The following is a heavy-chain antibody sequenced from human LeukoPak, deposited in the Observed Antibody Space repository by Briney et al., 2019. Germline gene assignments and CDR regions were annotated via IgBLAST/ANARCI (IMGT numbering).Heavy chain of an antibody. CDR3: ARDSVVVAATPRLYYYYYYMDV. J-gene: IGHJ6*03. V-gene: IGHV1-46*01. D-gene: IGHD2-15*01. CDR2: INPSGGST. Sequence: GASVKVSCKASGYTFTSYYMHWVRQAPGQGLEWMGVINPSGGSTSYAQKFQGRVTMTRDTSTSTVYMELSSLRSEDTGVYYCARDSVVVAATPRLYYYYYYMDVWGKGTTVTVSS. CDR1: GYTFTSYY.